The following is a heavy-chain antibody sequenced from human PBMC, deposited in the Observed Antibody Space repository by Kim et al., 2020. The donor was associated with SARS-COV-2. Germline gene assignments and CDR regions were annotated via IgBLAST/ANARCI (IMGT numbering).Heavy chain of an antibody. Sequence: GGSLRLSCAASGFTFSSYSMNWVRQAPGKGLEWVSYISSSSSTIYYADSVKGRFTISRDNAKNSLYLQMNSLRDEDTAVYYCARDRPHSSGWYGMDVWGQGTTVTVSS. CDR2: ISSSSSTI. CDR1: GFTFSSYS. J-gene: IGHJ6*02. V-gene: IGHV3-48*02. CDR3: ARDRPHSSGWYGMDV. D-gene: IGHD6-19*01.